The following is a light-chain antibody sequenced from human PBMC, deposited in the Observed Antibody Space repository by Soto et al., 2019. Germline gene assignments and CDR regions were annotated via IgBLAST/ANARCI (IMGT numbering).Light chain of an antibody. J-gene: IGLJ3*02. Sequence: QSALTQPASVSGSPGQSITISCTGTSSDVGAYNYVSWYQQHPGKVPKLMVSEVSNRPSGISTRFSGSKSGNTASLTISGLQAEDEADYYCFSYTSSSSWVFGGGTKLTVL. CDR2: EVS. CDR3: FSYTSSSSWV. V-gene: IGLV2-14*01. CDR1: SSDVGAYNY.